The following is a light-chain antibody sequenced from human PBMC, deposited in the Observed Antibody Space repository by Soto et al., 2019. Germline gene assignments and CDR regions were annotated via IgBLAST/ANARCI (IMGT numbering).Light chain of an antibody. CDR2: GAS. Sequence: EIVMTQSPGTLSLSPGERATLSCRASQSVSSSYLAWYQQKPGQAPRLLIYGASSRATGIPDRFSGSGSGTDFTLTIRRLEPEDFAVNYCQQYGSSPRTFGQGTKVDIK. CDR3: QQYGSSPRT. J-gene: IGKJ1*01. V-gene: IGKV3-20*01. CDR1: QSVSSSY.